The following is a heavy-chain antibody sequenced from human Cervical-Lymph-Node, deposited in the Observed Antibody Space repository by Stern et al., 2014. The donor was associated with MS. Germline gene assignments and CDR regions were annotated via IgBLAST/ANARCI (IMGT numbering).Heavy chain of an antibody. CDR2: ISYEVSTK. V-gene: IGHV3-30*18. CDR3: AKDWEYDGDIGWYSDV. D-gene: IGHD4-17*01. Sequence: VQLVESGGGVVQPGRSLRVSCAASGFAFSHYGMNWVRQAPGKGLEWVAFISYEVSTKHYADSVKGRFTISRDNSNNMGFLQMNSLRTEDTAGYYCAKDWEYDGDIGWYSDVWGRGTLVTVSS. CDR1: GFAFSHYG. J-gene: IGHJ2*01.